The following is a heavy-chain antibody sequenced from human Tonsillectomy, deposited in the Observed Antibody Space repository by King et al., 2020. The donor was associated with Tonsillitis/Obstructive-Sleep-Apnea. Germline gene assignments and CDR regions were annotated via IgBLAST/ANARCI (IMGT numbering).Heavy chain of an antibody. CDR3: EREGIYDSSVYADVFDI. CDR2: ISYDGRNK. Sequence: VQLVESGGGVVQPGRSLRLSCAASGFTFSSYAIHWVRQAPGKGREWVAVISYDGRNKYYADSVRGRFTISRDNSKNTLDLQMKSRRAEDTAVYYCEREGIYDSSVYADVFDIWGQGTMVTVSS. V-gene: IGHV3-30*04. D-gene: IGHD3-22*01. CDR1: GFTFSSYA. J-gene: IGHJ3*02.